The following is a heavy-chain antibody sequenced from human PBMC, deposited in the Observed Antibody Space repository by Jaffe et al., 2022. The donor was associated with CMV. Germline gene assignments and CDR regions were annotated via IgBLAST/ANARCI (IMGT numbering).Heavy chain of an antibody. V-gene: IGHV3-15*01. CDR1: GFTFSNAW. Sequence: EVQLVESGGGLVKPGGSLRLSCAASGFTFSNAWMSWVRQAPGKGLEWVGRIKSKTDGGTTDYAAPVKGRFTISRDDSKNTLYLQMNSLKTEDTAVYYCTTDPTVGQQLVYYYYYYYMDVWGKGTTVTVSS. D-gene: IGHD6-13*01. CDR3: TTDPTVGQQLVYYYYYYYMDV. J-gene: IGHJ6*03. CDR2: IKSKTDGGTT.